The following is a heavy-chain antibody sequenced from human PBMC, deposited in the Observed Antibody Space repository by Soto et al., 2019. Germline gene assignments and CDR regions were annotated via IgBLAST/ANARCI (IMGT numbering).Heavy chain of an antibody. CDR2: INHGGST. D-gene: IGHD2-2*02. CDR3: ARAPILLAFDI. Sequence: QVQLQQWGAGLLKPSETLSLTCAVYGGSFSGYYWSWIRQPPGKGLEWIGEINHGGSTNYNPSLKSRVTLSVDTSKNQFSLKLSSVTAADTAVYYCARAPILLAFDIWGQGTMVTVSS. V-gene: IGHV4-34*01. J-gene: IGHJ3*02. CDR1: GGSFSGYY.